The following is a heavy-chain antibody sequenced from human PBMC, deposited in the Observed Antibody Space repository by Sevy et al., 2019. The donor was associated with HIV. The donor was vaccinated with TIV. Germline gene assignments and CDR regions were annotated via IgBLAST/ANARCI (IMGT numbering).Heavy chain of an antibody. Sequence: GESLKISCVTSGFTFSGYGMHWVRQAPGKGLEWVAFIWSDGTKTHYADSMKGRFTISRDNSKNTLYLQMNSLRVDDTAVYYCASAVGFCSGGRCDDYYFDMDVWGQGTTVTVSS. CDR2: IWSDGTKT. V-gene: IGHV3-33*01. D-gene: IGHD2-15*01. J-gene: IGHJ6*02. CDR3: ASAVGFCSGGRCDDYYFDMDV. CDR1: GFTFSGYG.